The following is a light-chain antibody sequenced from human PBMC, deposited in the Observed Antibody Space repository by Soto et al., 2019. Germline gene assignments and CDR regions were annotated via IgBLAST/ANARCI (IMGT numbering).Light chain of an antibody. J-gene: IGLJ1*01. CDR2: EVS. Sequence: QSVLTQPASVSGSPGQSITISCTGTSSDVGSYNLVSWYQQHPGKAPKLMIYEVSKRPSGVSNRFSGSKSGNTASLTISGLQAEDEADYYCCSSAGCSIFYYVFGPGSMVTVL. V-gene: IGLV2-23*02. CDR3: CSSAGCSIFYYV. CDR1: SSDVGSYNL.